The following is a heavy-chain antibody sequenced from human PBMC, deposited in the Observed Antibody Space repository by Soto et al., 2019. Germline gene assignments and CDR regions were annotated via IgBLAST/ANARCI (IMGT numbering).Heavy chain of an antibody. D-gene: IGHD3-10*01. Sequence: EVQLVESGGGLVQPGGSLRLSCAASGFTFSSYSMNWVRQPPGKGLEWVSYISSSSSTIYYADSVKGRFTISRDNAKNSLYLQMNSLRAEDTAVYYCARAIFRGGWYYFDYWGQGTLVTVSS. CDR1: GFTFSSYS. V-gene: IGHV3-48*01. J-gene: IGHJ4*02. CDR3: ARAIFRGGWYYFDY. CDR2: ISSSSSTI.